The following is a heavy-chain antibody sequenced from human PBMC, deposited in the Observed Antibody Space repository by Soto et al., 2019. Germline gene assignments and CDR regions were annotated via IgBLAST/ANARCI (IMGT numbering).Heavy chain of an antibody. Sequence: QVQLVQSGAEVKKPGSSVKVSCKASGGTFSSYAISWVRQAPGQGHEWMGGIIPLFGTANYAQKFQGRVTITADESTSTADMELSILRSEDTAVDYCAIVGVGARVDWGQGTLVTVSS. CDR1: GGTFSSYA. CDR3: AIVGVGARVD. J-gene: IGHJ4*02. V-gene: IGHV1-69*01. D-gene: IGHD1-26*01. CDR2: IIPLFGTA.